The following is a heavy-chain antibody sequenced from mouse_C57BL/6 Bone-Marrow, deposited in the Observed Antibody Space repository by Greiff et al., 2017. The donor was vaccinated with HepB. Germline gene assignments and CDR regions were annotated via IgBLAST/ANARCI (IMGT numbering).Heavy chain of an antibody. D-gene: IGHD1-1*01. V-gene: IGHV5-12*01. CDR3: ARHLLRGYFDY. CDR2: ISNGGGST. Sequence: EVHLVESGGGLVQPGGSLKLSCAASGFTFSDYYMYWVRQTPEKRLEWVAYISNGGGSTYYPDTVKGRFTISRDNAKNTLYLQMSRLKSEDTAMYYCARHLLRGYFDYWGQGTTLTVSS. CDR1: GFTFSDYY. J-gene: IGHJ2*01.